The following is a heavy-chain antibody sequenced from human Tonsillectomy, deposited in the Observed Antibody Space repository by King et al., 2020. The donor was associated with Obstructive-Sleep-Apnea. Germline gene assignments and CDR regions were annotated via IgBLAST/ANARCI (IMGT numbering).Heavy chain of an antibody. D-gene: IGHD3-22*01. Sequence: VQLVESGGGLVQPGGSLRLSCAASGFTFNNYAMTWVRQAPGKGLEWVSVITGRGGTTYYADSVKGRFTISRANSKNTLYLHMNSLRAEDTAVYYCARGGLVVLTPEAHWGQGTLVTVSS. CDR2: ITGRGGTT. J-gene: IGHJ4*02. CDR1: GFTFNNYA. CDR3: ARGGLVVLTPEAH. V-gene: IGHV3-23*04.